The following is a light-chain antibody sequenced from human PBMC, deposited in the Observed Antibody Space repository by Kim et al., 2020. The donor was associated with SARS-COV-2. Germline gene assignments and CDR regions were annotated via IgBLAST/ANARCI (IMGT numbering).Light chain of an antibody. J-gene: IGLJ2*01. CDR1: NIGSKN. Sequence: SYELTQPLSVSVALGQTARITCGGNNIGSKNVHWYQQKPGQAPVLVIYRDSNWPSGIPERFSGSNSGNTATLTISRAQAGDEADYYCQVWDSSNVVFGGGTQLTVL. V-gene: IGLV3-9*01. CDR3: QVWDSSNVV. CDR2: RDS.